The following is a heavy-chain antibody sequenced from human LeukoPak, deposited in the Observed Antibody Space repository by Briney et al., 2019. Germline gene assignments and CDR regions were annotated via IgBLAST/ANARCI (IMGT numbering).Heavy chain of an antibody. D-gene: IGHD6-6*01. J-gene: IGHJ4*02. CDR1: GYTFTGYS. V-gene: IGHV1-2*02. CDR2: INPNSGGR. CDR3: ARARVRAARPEDY. Sequence: ASVKVSCKASGYTFTGYSIHWVRQAPGQGLEWMGWINPNSGGRNYAQKFQGRVTMTRDTSISTAYMELSRLRSDDTAVYYCARARVRAARPEDYWGQGTLVTVSS.